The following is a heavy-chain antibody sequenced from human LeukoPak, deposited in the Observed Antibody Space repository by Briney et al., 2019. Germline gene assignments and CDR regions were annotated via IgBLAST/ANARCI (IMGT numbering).Heavy chain of an antibody. D-gene: IGHD3-9*01. CDR2: IYYSGST. V-gene: IGHV4-59*01. CDR3: ARSTYDILTALPRGAFDI. J-gene: IGHJ3*02. Sequence: SETLSLTCAVYGGSFSGYYWSWIRQPPGKGLEWIGYIYYSGSTNYNPSLKSRVTISVDTSKDQFSLKLSSVTAADTAVYYCARSTYDILTALPRGAFDIWGQGTMVTVSS. CDR1: GGSFSGYY.